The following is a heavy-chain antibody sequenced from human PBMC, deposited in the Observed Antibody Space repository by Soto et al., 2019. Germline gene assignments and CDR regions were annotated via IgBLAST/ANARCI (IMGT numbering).Heavy chain of an antibody. V-gene: IGHV3-23*01. D-gene: IGHD3-16*01. CDR3: ARNGWSYAAGYPYYFYEDV. CDR2: VTVTGETT. Sequence: PGGSLRLSCAASGFTFSSYAMHWVRQAPGKGLEWVSSVTVTGETTYYADSVKGRFTMSRDNSKSTLYLQMNSLRAEDTAVYHCARNGWSYAAGYPYYFYEDVWGKGTTVTVSS. J-gene: IGHJ6*03. CDR1: GFTFSSYA.